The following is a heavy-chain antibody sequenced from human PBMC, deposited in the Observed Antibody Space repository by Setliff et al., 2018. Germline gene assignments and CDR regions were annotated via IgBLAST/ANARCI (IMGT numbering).Heavy chain of an antibody. J-gene: IGHJ4*02. Sequence: ASVKVSCKASGYTFSAYYIHWVRQAPGQRLEWMGWINAGNGNTKCSQNFQGRVTITRDTSNSTDYMDLSRLTPDDTAVYYCAREVLSTVVAWDYWGQGTLVTVSS. V-gene: IGHV1-2*02. CDR1: GYTFSAYY. D-gene: IGHD4-17*01. CDR3: AREVLSTVVAWDY. CDR2: INAGNGNT.